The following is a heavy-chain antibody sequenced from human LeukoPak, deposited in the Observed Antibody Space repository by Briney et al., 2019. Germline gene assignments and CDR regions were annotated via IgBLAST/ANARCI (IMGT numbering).Heavy chain of an antibody. J-gene: IGHJ3*02. D-gene: IGHD5-24*01. CDR1: GYTFTSYG. Sequence: ASVKVSCKASGYTFTSYGISWVRQAPGQGLEWMGWISAYNGNTNYAQKLQGRVTMTTDTSTSTAYMELRSLRSDDTAVYYCARRRVGDGYNRKDDAFDIWGQGTMVTVSS. CDR2: ISAYNGNT. V-gene: IGHV1-18*01. CDR3: ARRRVGDGYNRKDDAFDI.